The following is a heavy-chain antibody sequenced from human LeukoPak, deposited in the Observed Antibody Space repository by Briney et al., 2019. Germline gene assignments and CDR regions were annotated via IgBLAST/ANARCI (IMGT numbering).Heavy chain of an antibody. V-gene: IGHV3-48*01. CDR1: GFTFSSYS. CDR3: AKVQYVYYGSGSYDMDV. D-gene: IGHD3-10*01. CDR2: IGSSSGTI. J-gene: IGHJ6*02. Sequence: GGSLRLSCAASGFTFSSYSMNWIRQAPGKGLEWVSYIGSSSGTIYYADSVKGRFTISRDNAKNSLYLQMNSLRADDTAVYYCAKVQYVYYGSGSYDMDVWGQGTPVTVSS.